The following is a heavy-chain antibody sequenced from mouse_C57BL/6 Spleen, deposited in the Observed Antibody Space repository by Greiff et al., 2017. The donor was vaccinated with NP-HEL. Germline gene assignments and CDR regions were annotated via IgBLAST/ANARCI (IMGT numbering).Heavy chain of an antibody. D-gene: IGHD4-1*01. CDR2: ISDGGSYT. J-gene: IGHJ4*01. Sequence: VQLKESGGGLVKPGGSLKLSCAASGFTFSSYAMSWVRQTPEKRLEWVATISDGGSYTYYPDNVKGRFTISRDNAKNNLYLQMSHLKSEDTAMYYCARPPGWDVAMDYWGQGTSVTVSS. CDR3: ARPPGWDVAMDY. CDR1: GFTFSSYA. V-gene: IGHV5-4*01.